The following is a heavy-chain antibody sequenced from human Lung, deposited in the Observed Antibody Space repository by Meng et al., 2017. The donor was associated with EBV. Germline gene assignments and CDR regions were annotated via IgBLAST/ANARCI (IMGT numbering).Heavy chain of an antibody. J-gene: IGHJ4*02. Sequence: QSGMEMQNPSGSLNLTCKASGYTFSIYGMSWVRTAPGHGFEWIGCVDPSNGDRNYAQNVQDRVILTTDTNKSTVYMELRSLSSDDTVVYFCARDGQCLIESWGQGTLVTVSS. V-gene: IGHV1-18*01. D-gene: IGHD6-19*01. CDR2: VDPSNGDR. CDR3: ARDGQCLIES. CDR1: GYTFSIYG.